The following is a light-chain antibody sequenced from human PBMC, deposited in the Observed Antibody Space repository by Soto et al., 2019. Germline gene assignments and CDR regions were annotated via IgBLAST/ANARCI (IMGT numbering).Light chain of an antibody. V-gene: IGKV3-15*01. CDR3: QQYNKWPLT. CDR1: QSVSNN. Sequence: EIVMTQSPATLSVSPGERATLSCRASQSVSNNLAWYQQKPGQAPRLLIYHASTGATGIPARFSGSGSVTEFTLTISSLQSEDFAVYYCQQYNKWPLTFGGGTKVEIK. CDR2: HAS. J-gene: IGKJ4*01.